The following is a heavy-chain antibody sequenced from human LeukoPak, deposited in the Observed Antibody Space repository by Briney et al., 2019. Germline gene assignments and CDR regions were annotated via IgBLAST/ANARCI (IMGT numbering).Heavy chain of an antibody. Sequence: GASVKVSCKASGYTFTGYYMHWVRQAPGQGLEWMGWISINRGNTNYAQKFQGRVSMTTDTSTSTAYMELRGLRSDDTAMYYCARDVGITVADSFDPWGQGTLVTVSS. CDR1: GYTFTGYY. V-gene: IGHV1-2*02. CDR3: ARDVGITVADSFDP. J-gene: IGHJ5*02. D-gene: IGHD6-19*01. CDR2: ISINRGNT.